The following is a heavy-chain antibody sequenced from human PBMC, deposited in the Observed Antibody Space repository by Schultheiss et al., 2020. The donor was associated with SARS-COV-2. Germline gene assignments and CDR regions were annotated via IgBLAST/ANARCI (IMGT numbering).Heavy chain of an antibody. CDR1: GGSISSGGYS. CDR3: ARDDGAVAGYGFDY. D-gene: IGHD6-19*01. V-gene: IGHV4-30-2*03. J-gene: IGHJ4*02. Sequence: SETLSLTCAVSGGSISSGGYSWSWIRQPPGKGLEWIGSIYYSGSTYYNPSLKSRVTMSVDTSKNQFSLNLSSVTAADTAVYYCARDDGAVAGYGFDYWGQGTLVTVSS. CDR2: IYYSGST.